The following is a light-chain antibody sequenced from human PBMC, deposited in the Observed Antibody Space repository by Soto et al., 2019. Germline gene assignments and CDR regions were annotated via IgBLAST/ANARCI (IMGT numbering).Light chain of an antibody. J-gene: IGLJ1*01. V-gene: IGLV2-11*01. Sequence: QSGLTEPRSVSGSPGQSVTISCTGTSSDVGGYNYVSWYQQHPGKAPKVMIYDVSKRPSGVPDRFSGSKSGNTASLTISGLQAEDEADYYCCSYAGSPYVFGTGTKVPVL. CDR3: CSYAGSPYV. CDR1: SSDVGGYNY. CDR2: DVS.